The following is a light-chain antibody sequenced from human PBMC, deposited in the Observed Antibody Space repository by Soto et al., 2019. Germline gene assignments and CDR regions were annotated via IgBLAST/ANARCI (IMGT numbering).Light chain of an antibody. CDR2: DVN. CDR1: SSDVGGYDY. V-gene: IGLV2-14*03. Sequence: QSELTQPASVSGSPGQSIPISCTGTSSDVGGYDYVSWYQQHPGKAPKLMIYDVNNRPPGVSNRFSGSKSGDTASLTISGLQAEDEADYFCSSYTSSSTSRLCGTGTKVTVL. CDR3: SSYTSSSTSRL. J-gene: IGLJ1*01.